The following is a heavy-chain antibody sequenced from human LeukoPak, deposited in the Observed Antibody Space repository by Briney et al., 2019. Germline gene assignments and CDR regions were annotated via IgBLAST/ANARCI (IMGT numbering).Heavy chain of an antibody. J-gene: IGHJ4*02. CDR3: VKDLYYDNSGYYSGAFDY. CDR1: GFTFSSYW. D-gene: IGHD3-22*01. Sequence: GGSLRLSCTASGFTFSSYWMHWVRQVPGKGLVWVSRINSAGISTNYADSVKGRFTISRDNSKNTLFLQMSSLRVEDTAVYYCVKDLYYDNSGYYSGAFDYWGQGTLVTVSS. CDR2: INSAGIST. V-gene: IGHV3-74*01.